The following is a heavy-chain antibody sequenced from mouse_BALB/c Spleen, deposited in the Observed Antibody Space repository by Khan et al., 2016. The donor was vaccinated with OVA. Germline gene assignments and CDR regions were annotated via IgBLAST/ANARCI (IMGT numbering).Heavy chain of an antibody. V-gene: IGHV3-2*02. CDR2: INYSGSP. Sequence: EVQLQESGPGLVNPSQSLSLTCTVTGYSITSDYAWNWIRQFPGNKLEWMGYINYSGSPNYNPALKSRISITREQSKNHFVLQLNSGTTEDTATYYCARDGSRYNYSMDYWGQGTSVTVSS. CDR3: ARDGSRYNYSMDY. J-gene: IGHJ4*01. D-gene: IGHD2-3*01. CDR1: GYSITSDYA.